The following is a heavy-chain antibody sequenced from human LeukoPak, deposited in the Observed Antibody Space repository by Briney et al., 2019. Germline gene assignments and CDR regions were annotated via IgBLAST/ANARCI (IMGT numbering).Heavy chain of an antibody. V-gene: IGHV3-9*03. Sequence: PGGSLRLSCAASGFTFDDHAMHWVRQAPEKGLEWVSGISWNSDNIDYADSVKGRFTISRDNAKNSLYLQMNSLRAEDMALYYCAKDEGSSSSSGGFDYWGQGTLVTVSS. CDR2: ISWNSDNI. CDR1: GFTFDDHA. D-gene: IGHD6-6*01. CDR3: AKDEGSSSSSGGFDY. J-gene: IGHJ4*02.